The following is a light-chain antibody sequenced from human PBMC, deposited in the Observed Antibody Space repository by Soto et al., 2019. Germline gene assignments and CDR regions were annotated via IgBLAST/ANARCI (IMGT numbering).Light chain of an antibody. CDR1: SSDVGGYNY. CDR3: RSYAGNHNVV. J-gene: IGLJ2*01. V-gene: IGLV2-8*01. Sequence: QSALTQPPSASGSPGQSVAISCTGTSSDVGGYNYVSWYQQRPGKAPKLMLYDVSERPSGVPDRFSGSKSGNTASLTVSGLQAEDEADYYCRSYAGNHNVVFGGGTKLTVL. CDR2: DVS.